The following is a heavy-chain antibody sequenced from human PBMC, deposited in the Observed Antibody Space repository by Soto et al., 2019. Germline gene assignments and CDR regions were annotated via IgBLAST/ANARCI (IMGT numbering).Heavy chain of an antibody. CDR2: IWYDGNNK. CDR1: GFTFSSHG. V-gene: IGHV3-33*01. Sequence: VQLVESGGGVVQPGGSLRLSCAASGFTFSSHGMHWVRQTPGKGLEWVAHIWYDGNNKYYGDSVKGRFTISRDNSKNTLYLQMNSLRAEDTAVYYCATEYNWTVAVEFWGRGTLVAVSS. CDR3: ATEYNWTVAVEF. J-gene: IGHJ4*02. D-gene: IGHD1-20*01.